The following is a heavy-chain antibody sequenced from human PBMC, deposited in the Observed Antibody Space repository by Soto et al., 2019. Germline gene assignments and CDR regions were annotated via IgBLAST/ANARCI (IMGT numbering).Heavy chain of an antibody. J-gene: IGHJ4*02. CDR3: AKDQASGQGSFDS. CDR2: IRGRGGTT. V-gene: IGHV3-23*01. Sequence: EVQLLESGGGLVQPGGSLRLSCAASGFSFSSYAMGWVRQAPGKGLEGVSGIRGRGGTTYYADSVKGRFTISRDNSKNTLFLQMDSLRAEDTAIYYCAKDQASGQGSFDSWGQGTLVTVSS. CDR1: GFSFSSYA.